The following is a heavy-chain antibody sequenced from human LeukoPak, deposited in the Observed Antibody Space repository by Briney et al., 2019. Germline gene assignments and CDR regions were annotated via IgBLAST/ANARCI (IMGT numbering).Heavy chain of an antibody. Sequence: SETLSLTCAVYGGSFSGYDWSWIRQPPGKGLEWIGEINHSGSTNYNPSLKSRVTISVDTSKNQFSLKLSSVTAADTAVYYCARDDYGDAFDIWGQGTMVTVSS. CDR3: ARDDYGDAFDI. V-gene: IGHV4-34*01. CDR1: GGSFSGYD. D-gene: IGHD3-16*01. J-gene: IGHJ3*02. CDR2: INHSGST.